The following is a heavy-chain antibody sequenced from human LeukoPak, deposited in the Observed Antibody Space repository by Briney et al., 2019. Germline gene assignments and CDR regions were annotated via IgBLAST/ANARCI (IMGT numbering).Heavy chain of an antibody. D-gene: IGHD6-19*01. CDR1: GDSASNNSAA. CDR3: ARAPTPIIAVAGSFDY. V-gene: IGHV6-1*01. Sequence: SQTLSLTCAISGDSASNNSAAWNWIRQSPSRGLEWLGRTYYRSKWYNDYAVSVKSRITINPDTSKNQFSLQVNSVTPEDTAAYYCARAPTPIIAVAGSFDYWGQGTLVTVSS. J-gene: IGHJ4*02. CDR2: TYYRSKWYN.